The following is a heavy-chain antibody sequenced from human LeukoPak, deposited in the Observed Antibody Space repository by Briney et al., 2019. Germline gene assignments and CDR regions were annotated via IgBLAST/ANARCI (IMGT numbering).Heavy chain of an antibody. V-gene: IGHV3-30*18. Sequence: GGSLRLSCVASGFTFSSYGMHWVRQAPGKGLQWVALISHDGSNKYYADSVRGRFTISRDNSKNTLYLQMNSLRAEDTAVYYCANVVVLDAFDIWGQGTMVTVSS. CDR1: GFTFSSYG. CDR2: ISHDGSNK. D-gene: IGHD2-2*01. J-gene: IGHJ3*02. CDR3: ANVVVLDAFDI.